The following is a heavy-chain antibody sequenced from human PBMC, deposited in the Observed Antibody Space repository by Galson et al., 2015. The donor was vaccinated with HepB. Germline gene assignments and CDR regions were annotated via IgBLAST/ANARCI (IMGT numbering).Heavy chain of an antibody. CDR2: IIPILGIA. CDR3: AKAPAALYGMDV. J-gene: IGHJ6*02. CDR1: GGTFSSYT. V-gene: IGHV1-69*02. Sequence: SVKVSCKASGGTFSSYTISWMRQAPGQGLEWMGRIIPILGIANYAQKFQGRVTITADKSTSTAYMELSSLRSEDTAVYYCAKAPAALYGMDVWGQGTTVTVSS. D-gene: IGHD2-2*01.